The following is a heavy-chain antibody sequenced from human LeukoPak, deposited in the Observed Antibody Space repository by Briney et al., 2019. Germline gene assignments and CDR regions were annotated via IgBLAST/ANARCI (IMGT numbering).Heavy chain of an antibody. CDR1: GFTFSDYY. D-gene: IGHD6-19*01. J-gene: IGHJ4*02. CDR3: ARDRMGIAVAGTRDFDY. V-gene: IGHV3-11*04. CDR2: ISSSGSTI. Sequence: GGSLRLSCAASGFTFSDYYMSWIRQAPGKGLEWVSYISSSGSTIYYADSVKGRFTISRDNAKNSLYLQMNSLRAEDTAVYYCARDRMGIAVAGTRDFDYWSQGTLVTVSS.